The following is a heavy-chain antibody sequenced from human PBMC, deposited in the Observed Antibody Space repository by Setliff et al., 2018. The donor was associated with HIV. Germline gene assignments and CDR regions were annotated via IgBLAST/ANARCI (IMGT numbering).Heavy chain of an antibody. J-gene: IGHJ5*02. CDR2: IYWDGDD. Sequence: SGPTLVNPTQTLTLTCTLSGFSISTTGLGVGWIRQSPGKALEWLAIIYWDGDDRYSSSLKSRLTVTKDTSRNQVVLTMTNMDPEDTATYYCARNGGDFHYGLRAFDPWGQGILVTVSS. V-gene: IGHV2-5*02. CDR1: GFSISTTGLG. D-gene: IGHD3-10*01. CDR3: ARNGGDFHYGLRAFDP.